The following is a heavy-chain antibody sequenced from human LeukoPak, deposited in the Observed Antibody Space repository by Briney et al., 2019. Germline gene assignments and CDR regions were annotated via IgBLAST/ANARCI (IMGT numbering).Heavy chain of an antibody. D-gene: IGHD6-6*01. V-gene: IGHV3-21*01. CDR2: ISSSSSYI. CDR3: ARDYFRTEYSSSYDY. Sequence: GGYLRLSSAASGFTFSSYGMNWVRQAPGKGLEWVSSISSSSSYIYYADSVKGRFTISRDNAKNSLYLQMNRLRAEDTAVYYCARDYFRTEYSSSYDYWGQGTLVTVSS. CDR1: GFTFSSYG. J-gene: IGHJ4*02.